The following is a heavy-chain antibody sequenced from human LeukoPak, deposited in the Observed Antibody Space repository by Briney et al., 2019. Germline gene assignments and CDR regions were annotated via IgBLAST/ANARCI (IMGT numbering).Heavy chain of an antibody. CDR2: INHSGST. D-gene: IGHD3-10*01. V-gene: IGHV4-34*01. CDR3: ARGSDVTQAELDYYGSGRSKYYFDY. Sequence: SETLSLTCAVYGGSFSGYYWSWIRQPPGKGLEWIGEINHSGSTNYNPSLQSRVTISVDTSKNQFSLKLSSVTAADTAVYYYARGSDVTQAELDYYGSGRSKYYFDYWGQGTLVTVSS. J-gene: IGHJ4*02. CDR1: GGSFSGYY.